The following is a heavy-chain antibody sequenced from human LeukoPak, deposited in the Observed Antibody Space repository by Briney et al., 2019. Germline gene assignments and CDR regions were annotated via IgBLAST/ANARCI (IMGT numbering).Heavy chain of an antibody. V-gene: IGHV1-8*03. J-gene: IGHJ6*03. CDR2: MNPNSGNT. D-gene: IGHD2-2*01. CDR1: GYTFTSYD. CDR3: ARGIVVVPAAKLLYYYYYMDV. Sequence: ASVKVSCKASGYTFTSYDINWVRQATGQGLEWMGWMNPNSGNTGYAQKFQGRVTITRNTSISTAYMELSSLRSEDTAVYYCARGIVVVPAAKLLYYYYYMDVWGKGTTVTVSS.